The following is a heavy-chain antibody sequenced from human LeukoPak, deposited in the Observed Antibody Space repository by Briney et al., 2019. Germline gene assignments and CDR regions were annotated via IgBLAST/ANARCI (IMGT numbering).Heavy chain of an antibody. V-gene: IGHV4-39*01. D-gene: IGHD6-19*01. J-gene: IGHJ4*02. CDR1: GGTISSDSYY. CDR2: IYYSGST. Sequence: SETLSLTCTVSGGTISSDSYYWAWIRQPPGKGLEWIASIYYSGSTYYNPSLKSRVTISVDTSRNQFSLKLSSVAAADTAVYYCASLAVAGLSEGYWGQGTLVIVSS. CDR3: ASLAVAGLSEGY.